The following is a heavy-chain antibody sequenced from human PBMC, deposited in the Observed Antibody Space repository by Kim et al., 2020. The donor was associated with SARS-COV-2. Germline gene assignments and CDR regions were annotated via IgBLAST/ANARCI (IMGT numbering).Heavy chain of an antibody. CDR3: AKVMGNEDYFDY. Sequence: GGSLRLSCAASGFTFSSYAMNWVRQAPGKGLEWVSAITGSGGSTYYAYSVKGRFTISRDNSKNTLYLQMNSLRAEDTAVYYCAKVMGNEDYFDYWGQGTLVTVSS. J-gene: IGHJ4*02. V-gene: IGHV3-23*01. D-gene: IGHD1-1*01. CDR2: ITGSGGST. CDR1: GFTFSSYA.